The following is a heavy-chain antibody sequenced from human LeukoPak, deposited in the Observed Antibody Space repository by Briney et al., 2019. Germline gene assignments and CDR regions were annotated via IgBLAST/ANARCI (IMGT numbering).Heavy chain of an antibody. J-gene: IGHJ4*02. CDR2: IYSGGST. Sequence: GGSLRLSCAASGFTVSSNYMSWVRQAPGKGLKWVSVIYSGGSTYYADSVKGRFTISRDNSMNTLYLQMNSLRAEDTAVYYCAGGYYYDSALDYWGQGTLVTVSS. D-gene: IGHD3-22*01. V-gene: IGHV3-53*01. CDR1: GFTVSSNY. CDR3: AGGYYYDSALDY.